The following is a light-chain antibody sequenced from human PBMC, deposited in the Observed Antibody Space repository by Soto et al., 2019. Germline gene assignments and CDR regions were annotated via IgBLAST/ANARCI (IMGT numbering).Light chain of an antibody. CDR1: QSISNH. J-gene: IGKJ1*01. CDR3: QQSYSNPWT. CDR2: AAS. V-gene: IGKV1-39*01. Sequence: DLQMTQSPSYLSASVGDTVTITCRASQSISNHLNWYQHKPGKAPKLLIYAASSLQSGVPSRFGVSGSGTDFTLTISILQPEDFATYYCQQSYSNPWTFGQGTKVEIK.